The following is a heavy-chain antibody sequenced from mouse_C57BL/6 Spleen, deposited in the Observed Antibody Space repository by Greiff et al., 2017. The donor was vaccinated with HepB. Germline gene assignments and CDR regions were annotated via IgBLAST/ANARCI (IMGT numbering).Heavy chain of an antibody. CDR1: GYTFTSYW. D-gene: IGHD3-2*02. J-gene: IGHJ3*01. V-gene: IGHV1-55*01. CDR2: IYPGSGST. CDR3: AREGAAQATFAY. Sequence: VQLQQSGAELVKPGASVKMSCKASGYTFTSYWITWVKQRPGQGLEWIGDIYPGSGSTNYNEKFKSKATLTVDTSSSTAYMQLSSLTSEDSAVYYCAREGAAQATFAYWGQRTLVTVSA.